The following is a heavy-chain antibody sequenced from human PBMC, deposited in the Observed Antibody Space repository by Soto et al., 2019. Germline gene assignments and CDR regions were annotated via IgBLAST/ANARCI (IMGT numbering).Heavy chain of an antibody. J-gene: IGHJ6*03. CDR3: ARVSEMGTVTEGYYYYMDV. CDR1: GGTFSNYT. V-gene: IGHV1-69*02. Sequence: QVQLVQSGAEVKKPGSSVKVSCKASGGTFSNYTISWVRQAPGQGLEWMGRVIPIFNIANYAQKFQGRVTITVDKSTSTVYMELSNPRAEDTAVYYCARVSEMGTVTEGYYYYMDVWGKGTTVTVSS. D-gene: IGHD4-17*01. CDR2: VIPIFNIA.